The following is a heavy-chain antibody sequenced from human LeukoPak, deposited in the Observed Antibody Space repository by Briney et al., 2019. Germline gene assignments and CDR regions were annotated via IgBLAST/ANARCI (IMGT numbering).Heavy chain of an antibody. CDR1: GGSIGRYY. Sequence: PSETLSLTCTVSGGSIGRYYWSWIRQSPGKGLEWIGFISYTGSTDYYPSLKSRVTISLDTSKNQFSLNLSSVTAADTAVYYCAGAQVQHYYYYYMDVWGKGTTVTVSS. V-gene: IGHV4-59*08. D-gene: IGHD3-16*01. J-gene: IGHJ6*03. CDR2: ISYTGST. CDR3: AGAQVQHYYYYYMDV.